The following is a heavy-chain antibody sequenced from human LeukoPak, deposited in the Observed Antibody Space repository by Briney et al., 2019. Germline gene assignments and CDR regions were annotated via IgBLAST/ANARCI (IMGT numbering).Heavy chain of an antibody. D-gene: IGHD3-3*01. CDR2: INHSGST. CDR1: GGSFSGYY. V-gene: IGHV4-34*01. CDR3: ARRGGLTIFGVVMEYYFDY. Sequence: PSETLSLTCAVYGGSFSGYYWSWIRQPPGKGLEWIEEINHSGSTNYNPSLKSRVTISVDTSKNQFSLKLSSVTAADTAVYYCARRGGLTIFGVVMEYYFDYWGQGTLVTVSS. J-gene: IGHJ4*02.